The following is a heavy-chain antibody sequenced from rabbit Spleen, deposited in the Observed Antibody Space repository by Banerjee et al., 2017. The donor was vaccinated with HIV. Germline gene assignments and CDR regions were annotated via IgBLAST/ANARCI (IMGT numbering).Heavy chain of an antibody. J-gene: IGHJ4*01. CDR3: ARDPYNVNNNYRAL. V-gene: IGHV1S40*01. CDR1: GFSFSSDYD. D-gene: IGHD1-1*01. CDR2: INAVTGKA. Sequence: QSLEESGGDLVKPGASLTLTCTASGFSFSSDYDMCWVRQAPGKGLEWIACINAVTGKAVYATWAKGRFTFSKTSSTTVTLQMTSLTAADTATYFCARDPYNVNNNYRALWGPGTLVTVS.